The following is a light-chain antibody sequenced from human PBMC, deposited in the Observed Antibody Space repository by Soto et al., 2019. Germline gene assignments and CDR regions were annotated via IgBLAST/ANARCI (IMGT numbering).Light chain of an antibody. CDR2: GAS. CDR1: QSVGSD. CDR3: QQYNSWSART. Sequence: EIVMTQSPATLSVSPGERATLSCRASQSVGSDLAWYQQKPGQAPRLLIYGASTRATGIPVRFSGSGSGTEFTLTISSLQSEDFAVYYCQQYNSWSARTFGQGTKVEIK. V-gene: IGKV3-15*01. J-gene: IGKJ1*01.